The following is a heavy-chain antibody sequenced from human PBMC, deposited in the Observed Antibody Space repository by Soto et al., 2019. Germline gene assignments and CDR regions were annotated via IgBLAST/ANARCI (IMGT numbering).Heavy chain of an antibody. CDR1: GVSISSTNW. CDR3: ARCLHCSNGGRFDP. CDR2: MWPSGGT. V-gene: IGHV4-4*02. Sequence: SETLSLTCAVSGVSISSTNWWPWVRQAPGKGLEWIGEMWPSGGTTYNPSLQNRVTISVDNSKNHLSLTLTSVTAADTAIYYCARCLHCSNGGRFDPWGQGALVTVSS. J-gene: IGHJ5*02. D-gene: IGHD2-8*01.